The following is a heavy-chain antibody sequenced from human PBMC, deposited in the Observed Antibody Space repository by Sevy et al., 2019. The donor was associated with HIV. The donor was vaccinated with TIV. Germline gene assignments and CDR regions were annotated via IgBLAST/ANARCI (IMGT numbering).Heavy chain of an antibody. CDR3: AKDSGYSGYGGLDY. Sequence: GGSLRLSCAASGFIFDDSNMHWVRQAPGKGLEWVSLISWDGGSTYYADSVKGRFTISRDNSKDSLYLQMSSLRTEDTALYFCAKDSGYSGYGGLDYWGQGTLVTLSS. J-gene: IGHJ4*02. CDR1: GFIFDDSN. D-gene: IGHD5-12*01. V-gene: IGHV3-43*01. CDR2: ISWDGGST.